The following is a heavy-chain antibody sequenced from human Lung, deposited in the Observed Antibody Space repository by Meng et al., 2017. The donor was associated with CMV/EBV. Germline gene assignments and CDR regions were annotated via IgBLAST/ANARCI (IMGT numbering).Heavy chain of an antibody. CDR1: GYTFTGYY. J-gene: IGHJ4*02. CDR3: ARFGEVIDY. Sequence: QVQLVQSGAEGNKPGASVKVSCKASGYTFTGYYTHWVRQAPGQGLEWMGRINPKSGATDYAQKFQGRVTLTRDTSINTAYMELHRLTSDDTAVYYCARFGEVIDYWGQGTLVTVSS. D-gene: IGHD3-10*01. CDR2: INPKSGAT. V-gene: IGHV1-2*06.